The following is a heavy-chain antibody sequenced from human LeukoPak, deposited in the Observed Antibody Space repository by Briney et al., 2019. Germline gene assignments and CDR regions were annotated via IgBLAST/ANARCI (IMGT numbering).Heavy chain of an antibody. V-gene: IGHV3-11*06. CDR2: ISSSSSYT. CDR1: GFTFSDYY. CDR3: ARWGDYVDY. Sequence: GGSLRLSCAASGFTFSDYYMSWIRQAPGKGLEWVSYISSSSSYTNYADSVKGRFTISRDNAKNSLYLQMNNLRAEDTAVYYCARWGDYVDYWGQGTLVTVSS. J-gene: IGHJ4*02. D-gene: IGHD1-26*01.